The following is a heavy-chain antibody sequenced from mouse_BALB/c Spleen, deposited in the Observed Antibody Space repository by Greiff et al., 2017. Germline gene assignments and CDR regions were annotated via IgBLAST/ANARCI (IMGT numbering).Heavy chain of an antibody. CDR1: GFTFSSYG. Sequence: EVQGVESGGGLVQPGGSLKLSCAASGFTFSSYGMSWVRQTPDKRLELVATINSNGGSTYYPDSVKGRFTISRDNAKNTLYLQMSSLKSEDTAMYYCARDRYDVDYWGQGTTLTVSS. D-gene: IGHD2-14*01. J-gene: IGHJ2*01. V-gene: IGHV5-6-3*01. CDR2: INSNGGST. CDR3: ARDRYDVDY.